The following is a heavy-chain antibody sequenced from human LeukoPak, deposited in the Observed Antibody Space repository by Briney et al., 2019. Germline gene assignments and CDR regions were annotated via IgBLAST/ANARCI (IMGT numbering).Heavy chain of an antibody. CDR3: ASWAGGNEPIASFDY. V-gene: IGHV1-2*02. CDR2: INLNSGGT. CDR1: GYTFTGYY. D-gene: IGHD1-14*01. Sequence: GASVKLSCKTSGYTFTGYYMHWMRQAPGQGLEWMGSINLNSGGTNYAQKFQGRVIMTRDTSTSTAYMELNRLRFDDTAVYYCASWAGGNEPIASFDYWGQGTLVTVSS. J-gene: IGHJ4*02.